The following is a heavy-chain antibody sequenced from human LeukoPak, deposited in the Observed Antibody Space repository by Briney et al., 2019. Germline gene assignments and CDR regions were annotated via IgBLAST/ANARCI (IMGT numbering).Heavy chain of an antibody. CDR3: ARVGSDGNYGDFNLDY. Sequence: PSETLSLTCTVSGGSISSYYWSWIRQPPGKGLEWIGYIYYSGSTNYNPSLKSRVTISVDTSKNQFSLKLSSVTAADTAVYYCARVGSDGNYGDFNLDYWGQGTLVTVSS. V-gene: IGHV4-59*01. CDR2: IYYSGST. D-gene: IGHD4-17*01. CDR1: GGSISSYY. J-gene: IGHJ4*02.